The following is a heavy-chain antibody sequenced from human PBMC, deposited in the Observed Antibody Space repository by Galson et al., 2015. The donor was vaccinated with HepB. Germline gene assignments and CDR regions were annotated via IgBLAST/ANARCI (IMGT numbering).Heavy chain of an antibody. CDR1: GDSVSSYSVA. Sequence: CAISGDSVSSYSVAWNWIRQSPSRGLEWLGRTYYRSKWYIDYAVSVKSRITINPDTSNNQLSLHLNSVTPEDTAVYYCARILGGFDPWGQGTLVTVSS. CDR3: ARILGGFDP. J-gene: IGHJ5*02. V-gene: IGHV6-1*01. D-gene: IGHD3-16*01. CDR2: TYYRSKWYI.